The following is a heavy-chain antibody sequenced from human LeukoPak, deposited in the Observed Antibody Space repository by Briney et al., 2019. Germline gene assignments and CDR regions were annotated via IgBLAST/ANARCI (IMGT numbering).Heavy chain of an antibody. CDR2: INHSGST. Sequence: PSETLSLTCTVSGDSVSNGNYYWSWIRQPPGKGLEWIGEINHSGSTNYNPSLKSRVTISVDTSKNQFSLKLSSVTAADTAVYYCAREGGYYDIFLRSYYYYGMDVWGQGTTVTVSS. CDR3: AREGGYYDIFLRSYYYYGMDV. D-gene: IGHD3-9*01. V-gene: IGHV4-34*01. J-gene: IGHJ6*02. CDR1: GDSVSNGNYY.